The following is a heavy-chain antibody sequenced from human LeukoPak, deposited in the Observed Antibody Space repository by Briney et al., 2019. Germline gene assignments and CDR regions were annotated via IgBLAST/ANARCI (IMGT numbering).Heavy chain of an antibody. CDR2: IIPIFGTA. J-gene: IGHJ3*02. CDR3: AGVFGSPLAYAFDI. Sequence: VASVKVSCKASGGTFSSYAISWVRQAPGQGLEWMGRIIPIFGTANYAQKFQGRVTITTDESTSTAHMELSSLRSEGTAVYYCAGVFGSPLAYAFDIWGQGTMVTVSS. V-gene: IGHV1-69*05. CDR1: GGTFSSYA. D-gene: IGHD3-10*01.